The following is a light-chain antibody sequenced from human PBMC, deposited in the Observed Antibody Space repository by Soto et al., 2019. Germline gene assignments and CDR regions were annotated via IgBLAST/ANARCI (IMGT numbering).Light chain of an antibody. V-gene: IGKV2-28*01. Sequence: DIVMTQSPLSLPVTPGEPASISCRSSQSLLHSNGNIFLDWYVQKPGQSLQLLIYVASNRASGVPDRFSVSVSCTDFTLKISRVETDDVGFYYCIQSLQSPHTFGQGTKLQIK. CDR3: IQSLQSPHT. CDR2: VAS. CDR1: QSLLHSNGNIF. J-gene: IGKJ2*01.